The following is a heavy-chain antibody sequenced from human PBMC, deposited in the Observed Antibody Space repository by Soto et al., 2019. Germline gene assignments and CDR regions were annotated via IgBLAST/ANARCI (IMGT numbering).Heavy chain of an antibody. CDR1: GYTFTSYG. Sequence: ASVKVSCKASGYTFTSYGISWVRQAPGQGLEWMGWISAYNGNTNYAQKLQGRVTMTTDTSTSTAYMELRSLRSDDTAMYYCARLNIQLWLLGAFDIWGQGTMVTVSS. CDR3: ARLNIQLWLLGAFDI. CDR2: ISAYNGNT. J-gene: IGHJ3*02. V-gene: IGHV1-18*01. D-gene: IGHD5-18*01.